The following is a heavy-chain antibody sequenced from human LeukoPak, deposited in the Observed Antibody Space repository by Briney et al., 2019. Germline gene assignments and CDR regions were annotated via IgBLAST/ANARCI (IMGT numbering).Heavy chain of an antibody. CDR3: ARSPQRSQFWSGYYYFDD. CDR2: IYTSGST. D-gene: IGHD3-3*01. J-gene: IGHJ4*02. V-gene: IGHV4-4*07. CDR1: GGSISSYY. Sequence: PSETLSLTCTVSGGSISSYYWSWIRQPAGKGLEWIGRIYTSGSTNYNPSLKSRVTMSVDTSKNQFSLKLSSVTAADTAVYYCARSPQRSQFWSGYYYFDDWGQGTLVTVSS.